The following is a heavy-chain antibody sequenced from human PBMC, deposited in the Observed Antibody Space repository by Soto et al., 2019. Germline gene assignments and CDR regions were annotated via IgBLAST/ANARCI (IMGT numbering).Heavy chain of an antibody. CDR3: ARDHIVATTNFDY. D-gene: IGHD5-12*01. J-gene: IGHJ4*02. CDR1: GYTFTSCC. V-gene: IGHV1-18*01. CDR2: ISAYNGNT. Sequence: GASAKGPSKAAGYTFTSCCVRWVLQAPGQGLEWMGWISAYNGNTNYAQKYQGRVTMTTDTSTSTAYMELRSLRSDDTAVYYCARDHIVATTNFDYWGQGTLVTVSS.